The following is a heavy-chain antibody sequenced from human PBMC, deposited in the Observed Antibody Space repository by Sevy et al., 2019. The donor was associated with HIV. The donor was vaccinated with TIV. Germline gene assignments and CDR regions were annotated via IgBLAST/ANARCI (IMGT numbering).Heavy chain of an antibody. CDR1: GFTFSSYA. V-gene: IGHV3-30-3*01. J-gene: IGHJ4*02. CDR3: ARDLSPMIAYFGY. Sequence: GGSLRLSCAASGFTFSSYAMHWVRQAPGKGLEWVAVISKDGSNKYYADSVKGRFTISRDNSKNTLYLQMNSLRAEDTAVDYCARDLSPMIAYFGYWGQGTLVTVSS. CDR2: ISKDGSNK. D-gene: IGHD3-22*01.